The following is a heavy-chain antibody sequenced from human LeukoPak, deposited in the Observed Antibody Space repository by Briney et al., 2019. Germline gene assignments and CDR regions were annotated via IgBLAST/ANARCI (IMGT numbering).Heavy chain of an antibody. CDR3: ARDKSWGGSYPNWFDP. Sequence: ASVKVSCKASGYTFTSYYMHWVRQAPGQGLEWMGIINPSGGSTRYAQKFQGRVTMTRDTSTSTVYMELSSLRSEDTAVYYCARDKSWGGSYPNWFDPWGQGTLVTVSS. D-gene: IGHD1-26*01. V-gene: IGHV1-46*01. CDR1: GYTFTSYY. CDR2: INPSGGST. J-gene: IGHJ5*02.